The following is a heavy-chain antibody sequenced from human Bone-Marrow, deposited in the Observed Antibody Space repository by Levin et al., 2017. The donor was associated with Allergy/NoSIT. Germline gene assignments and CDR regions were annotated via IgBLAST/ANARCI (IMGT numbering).Heavy chain of an antibody. J-gene: IGHJ4*02. V-gene: IGHV4-59*01. D-gene: IGHD3-10*01. CDR3: ARSVGSGSYFDY. Sequence: SQTPSLTCTVSGGSIPSSYWSWIRPPPGKGLEWIGYISYSGSTNYNPSLKGRVTISVDTPKNQFSLKVTSVTAADTAVYYCARSVGSGSYFDYWGQGALVIVSS. CDR2: ISYSGST. CDR1: GGSIPSSY.